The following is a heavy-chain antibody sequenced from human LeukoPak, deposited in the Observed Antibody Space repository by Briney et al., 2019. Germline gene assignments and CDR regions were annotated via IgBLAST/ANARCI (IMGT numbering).Heavy chain of an antibody. J-gene: IGHJ4*02. Sequence: GGSLRLSCAASGFTFSSYGMHWVRQAPGKGLEGVAFIRYDGSNKYYADSVKGRFTISRDNSKNTLYLQMNSLRAEDTAVYYCAKGRYSGYEVGYWGQGTLVTVSS. CDR2: IRYDGSNK. D-gene: IGHD5-12*01. CDR3: AKGRYSGYEVGY. CDR1: GFTFSSYG. V-gene: IGHV3-30*02.